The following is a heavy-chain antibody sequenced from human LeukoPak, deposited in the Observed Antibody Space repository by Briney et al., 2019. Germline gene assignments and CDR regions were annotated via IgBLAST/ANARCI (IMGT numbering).Heavy chain of an antibody. V-gene: IGHV3-23*01. CDR2: ISGSGGST. CDR1: GFTFSSYA. J-gene: IGHJ6*02. Sequence: GGSLRLSCAASGFTFSSYAMSCVRQAPGKGLEWVSAISGSGGSTYYADSVKGRFTISRDNSKNTLYLQMNSLRAEDMAVYYCAKSTRSYYYYGRDVWGQGTTVTVSS. CDR3: AKSTRSYYYYGRDV.